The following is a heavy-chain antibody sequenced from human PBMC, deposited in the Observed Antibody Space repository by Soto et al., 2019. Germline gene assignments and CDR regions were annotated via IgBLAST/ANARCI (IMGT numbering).Heavy chain of an antibody. CDR1: GASISNFY. CDR2: VDYSGTA. V-gene: IGHV4-59*12. D-gene: IGHD5-18*01. Sequence: PSETLSLTCTVSGASISNFYWSWIRQPPGKGLEWIGYVDYSGTANYNPSLKSRVSMSVDTSKNQLSLKVTSVTAADTAMYYCARADTAMTTPFDYWGQGTLVTVSS. J-gene: IGHJ4*02. CDR3: ARADTAMTTPFDY.